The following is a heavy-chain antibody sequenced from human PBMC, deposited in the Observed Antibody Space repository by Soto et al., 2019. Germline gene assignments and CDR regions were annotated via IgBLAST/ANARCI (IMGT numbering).Heavy chain of an antibody. CDR3: ARPKGVGVNYGMDV. V-gene: IGHV3-7*01. CDR2: INRDGSVM. D-gene: IGHD1-26*01. J-gene: IGHJ6*02. Sequence: RLVESGGGLVQPGGSLRLSCAAPGFNLSNFWMSWVRQAPGKGLEWVAHINRDGSVMNYVASVRGRFTISRDNAGNSVFLQMNSLRRDDAGVYYCARPKGVGVNYGMDVWGHGTTVSVSS. CDR1: GFNLSNFW.